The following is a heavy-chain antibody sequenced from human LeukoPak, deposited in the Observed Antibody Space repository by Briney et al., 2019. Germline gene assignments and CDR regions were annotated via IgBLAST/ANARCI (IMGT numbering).Heavy chain of an antibody. CDR2: IYHSGST. Sequence: PSETLSLTCTVSGGSISSYYWSWIRQPPGKGLEWIGSIYHSGSTYYSPSLKSRVTISVDTSKNQFSLKLSSVTAADTAVYYCARGYFWSGYWFDPWGQGTLVTVSS. V-gene: IGHV4-59*08. CDR3: ARGYFWSGYWFDP. D-gene: IGHD3-3*01. J-gene: IGHJ5*02. CDR1: GGSISSYY.